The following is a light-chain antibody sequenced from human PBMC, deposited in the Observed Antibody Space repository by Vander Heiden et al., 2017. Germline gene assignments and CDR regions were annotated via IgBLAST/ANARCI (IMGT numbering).Light chain of an antibody. CDR3: QHSDSTSIT. CDR1: QSIRSY. CDR2: AAS. J-gene: IGKJ5*01. Sequence: DIQMTQSPSSLSASVGDRVTITCRASQSIRSYLNWYQQKPGKAPKLLIYAASSLQSRVPSRFSGSGSGTDFTLTISRLQPEAFATYYCQHSDSTSITFGQGTRLEIK. V-gene: IGKV1-39*01.